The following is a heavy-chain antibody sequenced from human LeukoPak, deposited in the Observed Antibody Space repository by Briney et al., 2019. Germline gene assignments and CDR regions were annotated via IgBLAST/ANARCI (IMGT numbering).Heavy chain of an antibody. CDR2: IIPIFGTA. V-gene: IGHV1-69*06. CDR1: GGTFSSYA. Sequence: SVKVSCKASGGTFSSYAISWVRQAPGQGLEWMGGIIPIFGTANYAQKFQGRVTITADKSTSTAYMELSSLRSEDTAVYYCARDLREYSSSSMLAGTTTLNYYYYYMDVWGKGTTVSVSS. CDR3: ARDLREYSSSSMLAGTTTLNYYYYYMDV. J-gene: IGHJ6*03. D-gene: IGHD6-6*01.